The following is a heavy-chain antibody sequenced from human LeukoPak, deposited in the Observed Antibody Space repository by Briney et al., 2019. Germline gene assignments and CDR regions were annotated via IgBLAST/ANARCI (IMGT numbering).Heavy chain of an antibody. J-gene: IGHJ4*02. V-gene: IGHV5-51*01. Sequence: GESLKISCKGSGYSLTSYWIAWVRQMPGKGLEWMGIIYPDDSDTRYSPSFQGQVTITADKSISTAYLQLSSLKASDNAMYYCARQRRSSGWPNDYWGQGTLVTVSS. CDR1: GYSLTSYW. CDR2: IYPDDSDT. CDR3: ARQRRSSGWPNDY. D-gene: IGHD6-19*01.